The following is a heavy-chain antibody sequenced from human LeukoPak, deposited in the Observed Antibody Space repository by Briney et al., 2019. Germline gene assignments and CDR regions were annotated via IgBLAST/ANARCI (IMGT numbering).Heavy chain of an antibody. J-gene: IGHJ4*02. V-gene: IGHV3-7*01. CDR3: ASLLGDKTIFDY. D-gene: IGHD1-26*01. CDR2: IKRDGSGE. CDR1: GSIFSSRW. Sequence: GGSLRLSCAASGSIFSSRWMSWVRQAPGKGPEWVANIKRDGSGEYYVDSVKGRFTISRDNAKNSLYLQMNGLRAEDTAVYYCASLLGDKTIFDYWGQGTLVTVSS.